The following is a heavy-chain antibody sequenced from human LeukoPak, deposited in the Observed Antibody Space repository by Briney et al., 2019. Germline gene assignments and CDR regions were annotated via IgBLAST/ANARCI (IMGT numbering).Heavy chain of an antibody. Sequence: ASVKVSCKSSGYTFTSYGISWVRQAPGQGLGWMGWISAYNGNTNYAQKLQGRVTMTTDTSTSTAYMELRSVRSDDTAVYYCARVYAVAGTGWFDPWGQGTLVTVSS. J-gene: IGHJ5*02. CDR1: GYTFTSYG. CDR2: ISAYNGNT. CDR3: ARVYAVAGTGWFDP. V-gene: IGHV1-18*01. D-gene: IGHD6-19*01.